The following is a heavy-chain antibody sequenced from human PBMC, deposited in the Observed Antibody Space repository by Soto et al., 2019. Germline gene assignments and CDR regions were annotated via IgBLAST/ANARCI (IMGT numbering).Heavy chain of an antibody. Sequence: QVQLQESGPGLVKPSETLSLTCTVSGGSISSYYWSWIRQPPGKGLEWIGYIYYSGSTNYNPSLKSRATISVDTSKNQFSLKLSSVTAADTAVYYCARDHYDFWSGYYYMDVWGKGTTVTVSS. D-gene: IGHD3-3*01. V-gene: IGHV4-59*01. CDR3: ARDHYDFWSGYYYMDV. J-gene: IGHJ6*03. CDR2: IYYSGST. CDR1: GGSISSYY.